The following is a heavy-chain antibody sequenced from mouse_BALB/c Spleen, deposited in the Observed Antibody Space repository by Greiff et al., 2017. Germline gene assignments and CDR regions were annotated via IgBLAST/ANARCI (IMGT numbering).Heavy chain of an antibody. CDR2: ISSGSSTI. D-gene: IGHD4-1*01. V-gene: IGHV5-17*02. Sequence: EVQRVESGGGLVQPGGSRKLSCAASGFTFSSFGMHWVRQAPEKGLEWVAYISSGSSTIYYADTVKGRFTISRDNPKNTLFLQMTSLRSEDTAMYYCARDWPYYYAMDYWGQGTSVTVSS. CDR3: ARDWPYYYAMDY. CDR1: GFTFSSFG. J-gene: IGHJ4*01.